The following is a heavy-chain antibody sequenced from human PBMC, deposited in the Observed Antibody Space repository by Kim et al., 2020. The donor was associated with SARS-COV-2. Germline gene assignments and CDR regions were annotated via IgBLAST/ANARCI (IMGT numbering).Heavy chain of an antibody. CDR1: GDSVSSNGAT. CDR2: TYYRSTWFN. D-gene: IGHD2-15*01. CDR3: ARDPPTCYSCFDY. J-gene: IGHJ4*02. Sequence: SQTLSLTCAISGDSVSSNGATWNWIRQSPSRGLEWLGRTYYRSTWFNDYAGSVKSRISISPDTSKNQLSLQLNSVTPDDTAVYFCARDPPTCYSCFDYWGQGTLVTVSS. V-gene: IGHV6-1*01.